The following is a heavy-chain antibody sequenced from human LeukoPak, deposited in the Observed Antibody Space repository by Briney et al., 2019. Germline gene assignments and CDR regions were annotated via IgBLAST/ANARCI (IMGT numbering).Heavy chain of an antibody. CDR1: GGTFSSYA. Sequence: ASVKVSCKASGGTFSSYAISWVRQAPGQGLEWMGGIIPIFGTANYAQKFQGRVTITTDESTSTAYMELSSLRSEDTAVYYCARAGAARDYYYYMDVWGKGTTVTVSS. CDR2: IIPIFGTA. CDR3: ARAGAARDYYYYMDV. D-gene: IGHD6-6*01. J-gene: IGHJ6*03. V-gene: IGHV1-69*05.